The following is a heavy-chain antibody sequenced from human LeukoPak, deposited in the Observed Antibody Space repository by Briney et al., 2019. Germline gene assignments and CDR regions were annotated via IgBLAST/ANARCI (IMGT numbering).Heavy chain of an antibody. CDR2: IKQDGSEK. J-gene: IGHJ4*02. CDR3: ARGANWAFDY. CDR1: GFTFSSYW. V-gene: IGHV3-7*05. D-gene: IGHD7-27*01. Sequence: AGGSLRLSCAASGFTFSSYWMSWVRQVPGKGLEWVANIKQDGSEKYYVDSVKGRFAVSRDNAKNSLSLQMNSLRAEDTAVYYCARGANWAFDYWGQGTLVTVSS.